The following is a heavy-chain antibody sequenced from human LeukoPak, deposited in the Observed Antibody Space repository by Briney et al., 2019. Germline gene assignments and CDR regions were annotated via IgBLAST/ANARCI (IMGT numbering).Heavy chain of an antibody. CDR2: IDPGDSGT. D-gene: IGHD2-2*02. CDR3: ARQHCSSTTCYRYFDL. J-gene: IGHJ2*01. CDR1: GYSFTSCW. Sequence: GESLKISCKGSGYSFTSCWIGWVRQMPGKGLEWMGIIDPGDSGTRYSPSFQGQVTISADKSINTAYLQWSSLKASDTAMYYCARQHCSSTTCYRYFDLWGRGTLVTVSS. V-gene: IGHV5-51*01.